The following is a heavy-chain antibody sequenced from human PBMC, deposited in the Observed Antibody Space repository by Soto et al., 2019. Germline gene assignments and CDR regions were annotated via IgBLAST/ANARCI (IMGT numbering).Heavy chain of an antibody. CDR2: ISGSGTNT. CDR3: AKCSFGGSYYFPFDY. CDR1: GFTFSSYA. J-gene: IGHJ4*02. D-gene: IGHD1-26*01. V-gene: IGHV3-23*01. Sequence: GGSLRLSCAASGFTFSSYAMSWVRQAPGKGLEWVSSISGSGTNTYYADSVRGRFTISSDNSKNTLYLQMNSLRVEDTAVYYCAKCSFGGSYYFPFDYRRERTLVPAS.